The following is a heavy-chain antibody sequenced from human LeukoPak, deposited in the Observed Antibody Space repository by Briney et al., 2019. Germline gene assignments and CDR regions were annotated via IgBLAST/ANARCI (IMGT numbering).Heavy chain of an antibody. V-gene: IGHV4-61*02. D-gene: IGHD2-2*01. CDR2: IYTTGST. Sequence: SQTLSLTCTVSGGSITTGSYYWIWIRQPAGKGLEWIGRIYTTGSTDYNPSLKSRVTMSVDTSKNQFSLKLTSVTVADTALYYCARAPTSSTCSSSPFDIWGQGTMVTVSS. CDR1: GGSITTGSYY. CDR3: ARAPTSSTCSSSPFDI. J-gene: IGHJ3*02.